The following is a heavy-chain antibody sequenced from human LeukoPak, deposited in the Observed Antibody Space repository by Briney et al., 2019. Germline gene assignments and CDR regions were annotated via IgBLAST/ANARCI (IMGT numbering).Heavy chain of an antibody. CDR3: ARDLSLGALDY. CDR2: ISTSSTYI. CDR1: GFTFSSYT. J-gene: IGHJ4*02. D-gene: IGHD3-16*01. V-gene: IGHV3-21*01. Sequence: GGSLRLSCAASGFTFSSYTINWVRQAPGKGLEWVSSISTSSTYIYYADLVKGRFTISRDNAKNSLYLQMNSLRAEDTAVYYCARDLSLGALDYWGQGTLVTVSS.